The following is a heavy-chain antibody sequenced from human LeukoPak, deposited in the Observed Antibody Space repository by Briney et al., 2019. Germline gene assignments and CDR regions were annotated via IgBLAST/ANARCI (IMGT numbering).Heavy chain of an antibody. CDR1: GYTFTSYY. Sequence: GGSLRLSCAASGYTFTSYYMHWVRQAPGQGLEWMGIINPSGGSTSYAQKFQGRVTMTRDTSTSTVYMELSSLRSEDTAVYYCARHSSGWYRAFDIWGQGTMVTVSS. V-gene: IGHV1-46*01. D-gene: IGHD6-19*01. CDR2: INPSGGST. J-gene: IGHJ3*02. CDR3: ARHSSGWYRAFDI.